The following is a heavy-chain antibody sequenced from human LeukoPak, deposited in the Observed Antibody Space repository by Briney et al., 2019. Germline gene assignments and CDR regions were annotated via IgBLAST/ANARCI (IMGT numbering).Heavy chain of an antibody. CDR2: IYHSGST. D-gene: IGHD5-12*01. J-gene: IGHJ4*02. V-gene: IGHV4-4*02. Sequence: SETLSLTCAASGGSISSSNWWSWVRQPPGKGLEWIGEIYHSGSTNYNPSLKSRVTISVDKSKNQFSLKLSSVTAADTAVYYCAISSGYPPLKFDYWGQGTLVTVSS. CDR3: AISSGYPPLKFDY. CDR1: GGSISSSNW.